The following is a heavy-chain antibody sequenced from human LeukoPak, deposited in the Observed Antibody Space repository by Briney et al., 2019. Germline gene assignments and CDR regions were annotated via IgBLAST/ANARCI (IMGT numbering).Heavy chain of an antibody. Sequence: SETLSLTCTVSGYSISSGYYWGWIRQPPGKGLEWIGSIYYSGSTYYNLSLKSRVTISVDTSKDQFSLKLSSVTAADTAVYYCARVRITMIVALDYWGQGTLVTVSS. D-gene: IGHD3-22*01. CDR3: ARVRITMIVALDY. CDR1: GYSISSGYY. V-gene: IGHV4-38-2*02. J-gene: IGHJ4*02. CDR2: IYYSGST.